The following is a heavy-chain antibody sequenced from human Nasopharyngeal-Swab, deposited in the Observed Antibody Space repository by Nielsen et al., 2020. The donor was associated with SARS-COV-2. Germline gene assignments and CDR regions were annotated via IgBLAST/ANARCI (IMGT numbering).Heavy chain of an antibody. CDR2: IRSKAYGGTT. V-gene: IGHV3-49*03. CDR1: GFTFGDYA. J-gene: IGHJ4*02. CDR3: TRDLDYYDSSGYYPPFDY. D-gene: IGHD3-22*01. Sequence: GSSLNISCTASGFTFGDYAMSWFRQAPGKGLEWVGFIRSKAYGGTTEYAASVKGRFTISRDDSKSIAYLQMNSLKTEDTAVYYCTRDLDYYDSSGYYPPFDYWGQGTLVTVSS.